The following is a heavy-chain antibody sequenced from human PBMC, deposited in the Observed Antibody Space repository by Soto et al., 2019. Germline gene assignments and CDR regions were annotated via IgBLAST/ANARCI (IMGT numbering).Heavy chain of an antibody. CDR3: TTGLSNGYYNFDY. J-gene: IGHJ4*02. V-gene: IGHV3-15*01. D-gene: IGHD3-22*01. Sequence: HLVESGGGLVKPGGSLRLSCAASGFTFSNAWMSWVRQAPGKGLEWVGRIKGEADGGTTDYAAPVKGRIIISRDHSKDTLHLQMNSLKTEDTAVYYCTTGLSNGYYNFDYWGQGTPVTVSS. CDR1: GFTFSNAW. CDR2: IKGEADGGTT.